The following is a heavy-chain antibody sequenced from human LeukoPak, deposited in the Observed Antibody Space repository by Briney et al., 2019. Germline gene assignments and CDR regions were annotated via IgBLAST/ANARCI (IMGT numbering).Heavy chain of an antibody. CDR1: GYTFTSYG. CDR2: ISAYNGNT. J-gene: IGHJ4*02. CDR3: ARLPIAVAGLYYFDY. D-gene: IGHD6-19*01. V-gene: IGHV1-18*01. Sequence: ASVKVSCKASGYTFTSYGISWVRQAPGQGLEWMGWISAYNGNTKYAQKLQGRVTMTTDTSTSTAYMELRSLRSDDTAVYYCARLPIAVAGLYYFDYWGQGTLVTVSS.